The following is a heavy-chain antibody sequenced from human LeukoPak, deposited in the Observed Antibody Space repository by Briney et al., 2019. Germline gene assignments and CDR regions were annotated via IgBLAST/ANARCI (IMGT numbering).Heavy chain of an antibody. CDR2: ISGSGDST. D-gene: IGHD2-2*01. J-gene: IGHJ4*02. CDR3: AKDVNVDIVVVPAAFDY. CDR1: GFTFSSYA. Sequence: GGSLRLSCAASGFTFSSYAMSWVRQAPGKGLEWVSAISGSGDSTYYADSVKGRFTISRDNSKNTLYLQMNSLRAEDTAVYYCAKDVNVDIVVVPAAFDYWGQGTLVTVSS. V-gene: IGHV3-23*01.